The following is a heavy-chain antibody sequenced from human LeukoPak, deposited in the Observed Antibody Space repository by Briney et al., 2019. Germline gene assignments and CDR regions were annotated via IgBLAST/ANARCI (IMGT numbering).Heavy chain of an antibody. CDR3: ARHVFARDDYGDYGFAFDY. CDR1: GGSISSSSYY. D-gene: IGHD4-17*01. Sequence: SETLSLTCTVSGGSISSSSYYWGWIRQPPGKGLEWIGSIYYSGSTYYNPSLKSRVTISVDTSKNQFSLKLSSVTAADTAVYYCARHVFARDDYGDYGFAFDYWGQGTLVTVSS. CDR2: IYYSGST. V-gene: IGHV4-39*01. J-gene: IGHJ4*02.